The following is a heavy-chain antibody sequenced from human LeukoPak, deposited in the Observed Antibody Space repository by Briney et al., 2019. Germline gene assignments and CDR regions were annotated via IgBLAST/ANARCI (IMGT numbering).Heavy chain of an antibody. CDR2: MNHSGSA. Sequence: SETLSLTCAVYGGSFSGYYWTWIRQPPGKGLEWIGEMNHSGSANYNPSLKSRVDISVDKSKNQFSLRLTSVTAADTAVYFCARASYDFLTAFYIDYWGRGTLVTVSA. CDR3: ARASYDFLTAFYIDY. J-gene: IGHJ4*02. V-gene: IGHV4-34*01. D-gene: IGHD3-9*01. CDR1: GGSFSGYY.